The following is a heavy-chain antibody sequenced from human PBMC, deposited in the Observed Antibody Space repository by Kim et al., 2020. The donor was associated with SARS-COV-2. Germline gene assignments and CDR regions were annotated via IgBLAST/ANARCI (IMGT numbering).Heavy chain of an antibody. D-gene: IGHD6-13*01. V-gene: IGHV3-11*06. J-gene: IGHJ4*02. CDR3: ARDLAAAGDF. Sequence: YAESVVGRFSVSRDNANNSAFLQMTSLRVEDTAIYYCARDLAAAGDFWGEGTQVTVSS.